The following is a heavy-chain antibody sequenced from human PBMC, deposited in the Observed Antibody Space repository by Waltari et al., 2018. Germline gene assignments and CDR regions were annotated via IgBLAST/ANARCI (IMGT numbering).Heavy chain of an antibody. CDR3: AREGGNGETGHYYNGLDV. J-gene: IGHJ6*02. V-gene: IGHV1-3*04. D-gene: IGHD4-17*01. Sequence: QVQLVQSGAEARKPGASVKVSCNAPGYTFTPYALHCVRQAPGQRLEWMGWINTVNGKTKYLEKLQGRVTITRDTSASTVYMELSSLTSEDTAIYSCAREGGNGETGHYYNGLDVWGHGTTVTVSS. CDR2: INTVNGKT. CDR1: GYTFTPYA.